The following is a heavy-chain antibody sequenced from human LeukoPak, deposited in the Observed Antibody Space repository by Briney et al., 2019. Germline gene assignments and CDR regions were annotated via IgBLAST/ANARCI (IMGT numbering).Heavy chain of an antibody. CDR2: INTNTGNP. V-gene: IGHV7-4-1*02. J-gene: IGHJ4*02. CDR1: GYTFTSYA. Sequence: ASVNVSCKASGYTFTSYAMNWVRQAPGQGLEWMGWINTNTGNPTYAQGFTGRFVFSLDTSVSTAYLQISSLKAEDTAVYYCARDRPPKYYYDSRGLPDYWGQGTLVTVSS. D-gene: IGHD3-22*01. CDR3: ARDRPPKYYYDSRGLPDY.